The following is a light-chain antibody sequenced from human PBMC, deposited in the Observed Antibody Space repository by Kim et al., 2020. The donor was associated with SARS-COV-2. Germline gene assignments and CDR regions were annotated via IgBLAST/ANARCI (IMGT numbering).Light chain of an antibody. V-gene: IGLV2-14*03. CDR2: DVS. CDR3: SSYTSSTTLV. J-gene: IGLJ2*01. Sequence: QSALTQPASVSGSPGQSITISCIGTSSDVGSYNYVSWYQQHPGKAPKLMIYDVSNRPSGVSNRFSGSKSGNTASLTISGLQAEDEADYYCSSYTSSTTLVFGGGTQLTVL. CDR1: SSDVGSYNY.